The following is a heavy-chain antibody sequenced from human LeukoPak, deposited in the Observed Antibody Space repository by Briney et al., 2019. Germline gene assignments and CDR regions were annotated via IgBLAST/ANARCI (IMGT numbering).Heavy chain of an antibody. CDR3: AKVPTLLRAEGSTDY. J-gene: IGHJ4*02. D-gene: IGHD1-26*01. CDR2: IRYDGSNK. CDR1: GFSFSEYY. Sequence: GGSLRLSCAASGFSFSEYYMSWIRQAPGKGLEWVAFIRYDGSNKYYADSVKGRFTISRDNSKNTLYLQMNSLRAEDTAVYYCAKVPTLLRAEGSTDYWGQGTLVTVSS. V-gene: IGHV3-30*02.